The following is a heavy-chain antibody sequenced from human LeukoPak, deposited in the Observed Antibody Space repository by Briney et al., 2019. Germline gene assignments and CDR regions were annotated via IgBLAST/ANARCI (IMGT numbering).Heavy chain of an antibody. J-gene: IGHJ6*03. CDR2: IKQDGSEK. CDR1: GFSFNTYT. Sequence: GGSLRLSCVASGFSFNTYTMKWVRQAPGKGLEWVANIKQDGSEKYYVDSVKGRFTISRDNAKNSLYLQMNSRRAEDTAVYYCAREGKVYGSGSYYMDVWGKGTTVTVSS. CDR3: AREGKVYGSGSYYMDV. D-gene: IGHD3-10*01. V-gene: IGHV3-7*01.